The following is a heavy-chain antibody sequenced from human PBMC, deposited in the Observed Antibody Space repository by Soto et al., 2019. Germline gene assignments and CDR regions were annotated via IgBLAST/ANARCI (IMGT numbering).Heavy chain of an antibody. CDR3: ARDRDDYGDYGNAFDI. Sequence: QVQLVQSGAEVKKPGSSVKVSCKASGGTFSSYTISWVRQAPGQGLEWMGRIIPILGIANYAQKFQGRVTITADKSTSTAYTELSSLRSEDTAVYSCARDRDDYGDYGNAFDIWGQGTMVTVSS. CDR2: IIPILGIA. V-gene: IGHV1-69*08. D-gene: IGHD4-17*01. J-gene: IGHJ3*02. CDR1: GGTFSSYT.